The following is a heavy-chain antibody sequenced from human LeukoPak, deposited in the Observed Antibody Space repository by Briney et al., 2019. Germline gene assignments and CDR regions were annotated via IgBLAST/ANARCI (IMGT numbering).Heavy chain of an antibody. CDR2: IYTSGST. CDR3: ARARYSSGWTGYYYYMDV. CDR1: GGSISSYY. V-gene: IGHV4-4*07. J-gene: IGHJ6*03. D-gene: IGHD6-19*01. Sequence: SETLSLTCTVSGGSISSYYWSWIRQPAGKGLGWIGRIYTSGSTNYNPSLKSRVTMSVDTSKNQFSLKLSSVTAADTAVYYCARARYSSGWTGYYYYMDVWGKGTTVTISS.